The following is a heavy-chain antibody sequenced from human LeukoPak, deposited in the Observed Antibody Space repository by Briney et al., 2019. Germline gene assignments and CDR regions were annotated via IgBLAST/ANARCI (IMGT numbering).Heavy chain of an antibody. J-gene: IGHJ4*02. CDR3: ARRDSGFEFFDS. D-gene: IGHD5-12*01. Sequence: GESLKISFKGSGXSFTNYCIGWVRQMAGQGMEWMGIIYPGDSDTRYSPSFQGQVTISADKSISTAYLQWSSLKASDTAMYFCARRDSGFEFFDSWGQGTLVTVSS. CDR1: GXSFTNYC. CDR2: IYPGDSDT. V-gene: IGHV5-51*01.